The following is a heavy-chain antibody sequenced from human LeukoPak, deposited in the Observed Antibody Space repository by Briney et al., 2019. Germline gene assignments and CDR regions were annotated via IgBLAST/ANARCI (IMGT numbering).Heavy chain of an antibody. CDR2: IYSGGST. D-gene: IGHD2-2*01. J-gene: IGHJ4*02. CDR1: GFSVGSNY. V-gene: IGHV3-53*01. Sequence: PGGSLRLSCAAYGFSVGSNYMSWVRQAPGKGLEWVSVIYSGGSTYYADSVKGRFTISRDNSKNTLYLQMNSLRAEDTAVYYCARHGVAVTSYFDYWGQGTLVTVSS. CDR3: ARHGVAVTSYFDY.